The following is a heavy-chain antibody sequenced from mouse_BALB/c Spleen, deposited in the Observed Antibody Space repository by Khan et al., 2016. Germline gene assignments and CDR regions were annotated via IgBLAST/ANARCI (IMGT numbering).Heavy chain of an antibody. CDR1: GFNIKDYY. J-gene: IGHJ3*01. CDR3: ARPYYGNYAWFGY. V-gene: IGHV14-1*02. D-gene: IGHD2-10*01. CDR2: IDPENGNT. Sequence: VRLQQSGAELVRPGALVKLSCKASGFNIKDYYMHWVKQRPEQGLEWIGWIDPENGNTIYDPKFQGKASITADTSSNTAYLQLSSLTSEDTAVYYCARPYYGNYAWFGYWGQGTLVTVSA.